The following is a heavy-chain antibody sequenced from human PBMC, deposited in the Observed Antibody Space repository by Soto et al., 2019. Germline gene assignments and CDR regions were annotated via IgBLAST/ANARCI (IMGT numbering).Heavy chain of an antibody. CDR3: ARDSQITMIVVVTAYGMDV. D-gene: IGHD3-22*01. CDR2: ISAYNGNT. V-gene: IGHV1-18*01. Sequence: ASVKVSCKASGYTFTSYGISWVRQAPGQGLEWMGWISAYNGNTNYAQKLQGRVTMTTDTSTSTAYMELRSLRSDDTAVYYCARDSQITMIVVVTAYGMDVWGQGTTVTVSS. CDR1: GYTFTSYG. J-gene: IGHJ6*02.